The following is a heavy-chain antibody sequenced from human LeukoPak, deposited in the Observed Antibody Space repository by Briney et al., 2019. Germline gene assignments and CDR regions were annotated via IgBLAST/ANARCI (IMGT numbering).Heavy chain of an antibody. Sequence: GGSLRLSCAASGFTFSSYWMSWVRQAPGKGLEWVANIKQDGSEKYYVDSVKGRFTISRDNAKNSLYLQMNSLRAEDTAVYYCARGSVLWFGALGYWGQGTLVTVSS. D-gene: IGHD3-10*01. CDR3: ARGSVLWFGALGY. CDR1: GFTFSSYW. V-gene: IGHV3-7*01. J-gene: IGHJ4*02. CDR2: IKQDGSEK.